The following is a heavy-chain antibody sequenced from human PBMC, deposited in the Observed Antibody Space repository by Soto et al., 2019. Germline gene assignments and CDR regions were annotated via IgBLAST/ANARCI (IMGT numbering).Heavy chain of an antibody. D-gene: IGHD6-19*01. CDR3: ARDLAVGLVDY. CDR2: ISAYNGNT. J-gene: IGHJ4*02. Sequence: QVQLVQSGAEVKKPGASVKVSCKASGYTFTSYGISWVRQAPGQGLEWMGWISAYNGNTKHAQKLRGRVTMTTDTSTSTAYMGVRSLRSDDTAVYYCARDLAVGLVDYWGQGTLVTVSS. V-gene: IGHV1-18*01. CDR1: GYTFTSYG.